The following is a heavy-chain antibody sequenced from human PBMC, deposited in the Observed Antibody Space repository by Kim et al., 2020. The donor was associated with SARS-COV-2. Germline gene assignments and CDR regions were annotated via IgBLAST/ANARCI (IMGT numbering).Heavy chain of an antibody. CDR2: ISRSGTTT. V-gene: IGHV3-23*01. CDR3: VKDNQYGDDEPYFFDF. J-gene: IGHJ4*01. CDR1: GFTFSIFT. D-gene: IGHD4-17*01. Sequence: GGSLRLSCEASGFTFSIFTMSWVRQPPGKGLEWVSVISRSGTTTDYTDSVKGRFTVSRDNNKNTLYLQMNSLRVEDTAVYYCVKDNQYGDDEPYFFDFWG.